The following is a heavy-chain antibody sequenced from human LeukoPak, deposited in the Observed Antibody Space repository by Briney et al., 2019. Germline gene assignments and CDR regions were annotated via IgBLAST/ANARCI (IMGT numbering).Heavy chain of an antibody. J-gene: IGHJ4*02. CDR3: AKVRLSGSGSYYMVDY. CDR2: ISYDGSNK. Sequence: GGSLRLSCAASGFTVSIYGMHWVRQAPGKWLEFVAVISYDGSNKYYADSVKGRFNISRDNSKNTLYLQMNSLRAEDTAVYYCAKVRLSGSGSYYMVDYWGQGTLVTVSS. CDR1: GFTVSIYG. D-gene: IGHD3-10*01. V-gene: IGHV3-30*18.